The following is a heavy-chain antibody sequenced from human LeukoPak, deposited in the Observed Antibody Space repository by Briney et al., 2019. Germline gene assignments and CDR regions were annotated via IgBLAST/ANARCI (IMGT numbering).Heavy chain of an antibody. CDR2: IYDTGNT. CDR3: ASGETGSTLGGY. V-gene: IGHV4-59*01. CDR1: GGPLSAYD. Sequence: SESLSLTCTVSGGPLSAYDWSWIRQPPGKGLEWIGYIYDTGNTNYNPSLTSRVTISVDTSKNQFSLKLTSVTAADTAVYYCASGETGSTLGGYWGQGTLVTVSS. D-gene: IGHD1-1*01. J-gene: IGHJ4*02.